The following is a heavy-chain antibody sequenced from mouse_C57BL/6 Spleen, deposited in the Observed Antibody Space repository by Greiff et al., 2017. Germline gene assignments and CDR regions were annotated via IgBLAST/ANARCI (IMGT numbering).Heavy chain of an antibody. J-gene: IGHJ2*01. CDR2: ISSGGSYT. CDR1: GFTFSSYG. V-gene: IGHV5-6*01. CDR3: ARHGGSGYGYYFDY. Sequence: EVQGVESGGDLVKPGGSLKLSCAASGFTFSSYGMSWVRQTPDKRLEWVATISSGGSYTYYPDSVQGRFTISRDNAKNTLYLQMSSLKSEDTAMYYCARHGGSGYGYYFDYWGQGTTLTVSS. D-gene: IGHD3-2*02.